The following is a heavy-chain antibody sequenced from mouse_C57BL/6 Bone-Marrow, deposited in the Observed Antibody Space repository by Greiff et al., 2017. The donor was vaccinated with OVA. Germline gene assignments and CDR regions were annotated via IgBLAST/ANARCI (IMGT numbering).Heavy chain of an antibody. CDR1: GFTFSSYG. J-gene: IGHJ2*01. CDR2: ISSGGSYT. CDR3: ARHGEYGSFFDY. V-gene: IGHV5-6*01. Sequence: EVMLVESGGDLVKPGGSLKLSCAASGFTFSSYGLSWVRPTPDKRLEWVATISSGGSYTYYPASVKGRFTISRDNAKNTLYLQMSSLEAEDTAMYYCARHGEYGSFFDYWGQGTTLTGSS. D-gene: IGHD1-1*01.